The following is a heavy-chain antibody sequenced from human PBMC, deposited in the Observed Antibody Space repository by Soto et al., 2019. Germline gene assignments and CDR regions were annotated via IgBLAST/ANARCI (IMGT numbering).Heavy chain of an antibody. V-gene: IGHV3-30*18. Sequence: QVQLVESGGNVVQPGRSLRLSCAASGFIFRTYGMHWVRQAPGKGLEWVAVISYSGNKKAYAESVKGRFATYRDNSNNTLYLQIDSLTAADAAVYYCAKGPFIPVAGTPPGAFDMWGQGTMVTVSS. CDR3: AKGPFIPVAGTPPGAFDM. CDR1: GFIFRTYG. CDR2: ISYSGNKK. D-gene: IGHD6-19*01. J-gene: IGHJ3*02.